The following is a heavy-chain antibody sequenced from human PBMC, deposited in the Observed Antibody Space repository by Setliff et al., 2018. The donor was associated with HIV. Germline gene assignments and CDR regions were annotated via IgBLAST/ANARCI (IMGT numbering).Heavy chain of an antibody. V-gene: IGHV4-39*01. CDR3: ARRSGGYDLFFDS. CDR1: GNSTTSSDYY. CDR2: IYYSGTT. J-gene: IGHJ5*02. D-gene: IGHD5-12*01. Sequence: AETLSLTCTVSGNSTTSSDYYGGWVRQPPGKGLEWIGSIYYSGTTYHNPSLKSRVTLSVHTSKNLLFLLLVSVTATDTAIYYCARRSGGYDLFFDSWGQGMLVTVSS.